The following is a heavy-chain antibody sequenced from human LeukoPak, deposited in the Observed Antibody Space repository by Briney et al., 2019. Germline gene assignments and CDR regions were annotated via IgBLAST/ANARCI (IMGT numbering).Heavy chain of an antibody. V-gene: IGHV3-33*01. CDR1: GFTFSSYG. Sequence: GGSLRLSCAASGFTFSSYGMHRVRQALGKGLEWVAVIWYDGSNKYYADSVKGRFTISRDNSKNTLYLQMNSLRAEDTAVCYCARGRTSGGSPVGWFDPWGQGTLVTVSS. CDR2: IWYDGSNK. J-gene: IGHJ5*02. D-gene: IGHD2-15*01. CDR3: ARGRTSGGSPVGWFDP.